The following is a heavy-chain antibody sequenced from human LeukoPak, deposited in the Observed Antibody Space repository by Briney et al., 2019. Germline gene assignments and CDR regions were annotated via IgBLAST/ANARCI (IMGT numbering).Heavy chain of an antibody. J-gene: IGHJ6*02. Sequence: EAGGSLRLSCAASGFTFTSYTMNWVRQAPKKGLEWVPSISGSGDNTYYADSVRGRFTISRDNAKNSLYLQMSNLRAEDTAVYFCARGGGLDVWGQGATVTVSS. CDR3: ARGGGLDV. CDR1: GFTFTSYT. V-gene: IGHV3-23*01. CDR2: ISGSGDNT. D-gene: IGHD3-16*01.